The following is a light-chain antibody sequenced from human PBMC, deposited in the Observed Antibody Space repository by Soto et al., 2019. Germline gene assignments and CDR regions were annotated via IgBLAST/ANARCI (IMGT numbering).Light chain of an antibody. CDR3: SSYTRSSTPWV. CDR2: EVS. V-gene: IGLV2-14*01. J-gene: IGLJ3*02. CDR1: SSDVGGYNY. Sequence: QSALTQPASVSGSPGQAITISCTGTSSDVGGYNYVSWYQQHPGKAPKLMIYEVSNRPSGVSNRFSGSKSGNTASLTISGLQAEDEAYYYCSSYTRSSTPWVFGGGTKLTVL.